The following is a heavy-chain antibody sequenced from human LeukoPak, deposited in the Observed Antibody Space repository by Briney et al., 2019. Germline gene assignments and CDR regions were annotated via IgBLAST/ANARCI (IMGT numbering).Heavy chain of an antibody. Sequence: GASVKVSCKASGYTFTDYFMHWVRQAPGQGLEWMGWINPNSGGTQYAQKFRGRVTMTRDTSVSTAYMELTSLRSDDTALYYCARGRRILVGATNAGDSFDDWGQGALVTVSS. J-gene: IGHJ4*02. CDR1: GYTFTDYF. D-gene: IGHD1-26*01. CDR3: ARGRRILVGATNAGDSFDD. V-gene: IGHV1-2*02. CDR2: INPNSGGT.